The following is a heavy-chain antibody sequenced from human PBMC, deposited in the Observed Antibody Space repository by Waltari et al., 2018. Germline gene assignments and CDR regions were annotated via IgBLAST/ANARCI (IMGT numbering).Heavy chain of an antibody. V-gene: IGHV4-38-2*01. CDR3: ARVDDAPGRAVDY. CDR1: GYSISSGYY. J-gene: IGHJ4*02. CDR2: IYHSGST. Sequence: VQLQESGLGLVKPSETLSLTCAVSGYSISSGYYRGWIRQPPGKGLEWIGSIYHSGSTYYNPSLKSRVTISVDTSKNQFSLKLSSVTAADTAVYYCARVDDAPGRAVDYWGQGTLVTVSS. D-gene: IGHD3-10*01.